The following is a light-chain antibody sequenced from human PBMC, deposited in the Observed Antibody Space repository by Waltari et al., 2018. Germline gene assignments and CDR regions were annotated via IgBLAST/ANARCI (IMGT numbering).Light chain of an antibody. J-gene: IGKJ1*01. Sequence: DIQMTQSPSTLSASVGDRVTITCRASPSINNWLAWYQQKPGKAPKVLIYKASSLESGVPSRFSGSVSGTEFTLTISSLQPDDFATYYCQQYQHYPLTFGQGTKVEIK. CDR1: PSINNW. CDR3: QQYQHYPLT. CDR2: KAS. V-gene: IGKV1-5*03.